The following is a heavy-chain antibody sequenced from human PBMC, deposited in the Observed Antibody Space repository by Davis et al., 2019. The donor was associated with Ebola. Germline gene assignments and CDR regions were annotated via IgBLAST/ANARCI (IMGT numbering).Heavy chain of an antibody. J-gene: IGHJ5*02. Sequence: SGPTLVKPTQTLTLTCTVSGFSLSTEGMAVSWIRQPPGKAPEWLAPIDWEDDKYYTSSLKTRLTISKDASKDQVVLTMTNMDPADTATYYCARSLRGVRAYLDWFDPWGQGTLVTVSS. CDR2: IDWEDDK. D-gene: IGHD2-21*01. V-gene: IGHV2-70*12. CDR3: ARSLRGVRAYLDWFDP. CDR1: GFSLSTEGMA.